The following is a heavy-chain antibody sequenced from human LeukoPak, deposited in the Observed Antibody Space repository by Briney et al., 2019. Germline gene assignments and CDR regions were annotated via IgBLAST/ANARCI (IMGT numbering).Heavy chain of an antibody. Sequence: ASVKVSCKVYGYTLTELSMHWVRQAPGKGLEWMGGFDPEDGETIYAQKFQGRVTMTEDTSTDTAYMELSSLRSEDTAVYYCATGERDTAMANFDYWGQGTLVTVSS. D-gene: IGHD5-18*01. CDR3: ATGERDTAMANFDY. CDR2: FDPEDGET. V-gene: IGHV1-24*01. CDR1: GYTLTELS. J-gene: IGHJ4*02.